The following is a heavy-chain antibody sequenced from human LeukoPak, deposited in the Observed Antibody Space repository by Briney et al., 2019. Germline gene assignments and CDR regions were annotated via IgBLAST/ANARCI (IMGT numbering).Heavy chain of an antibody. CDR3: ARNEGSGSQFYAFDI. D-gene: IGHD3-10*01. CDR2: INPNSGGT. Sequence: ASVKVSCKASGYTFTDYYMNWVRQAPGQGLEWMGWINPNSGGTNDAQKFQGRVTMTRDTSISTAYMELSRLRSDGTAVYYCARNEGSGSQFYAFDIWGQGTMVTVSS. CDR1: GYTFTDYY. J-gene: IGHJ3*02. V-gene: IGHV1-2*02.